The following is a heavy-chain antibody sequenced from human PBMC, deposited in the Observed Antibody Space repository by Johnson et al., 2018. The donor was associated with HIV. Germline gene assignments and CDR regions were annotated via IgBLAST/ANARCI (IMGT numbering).Heavy chain of an antibody. Sequence: ESVKGRFTISRDNAKNSLYLHMNSLRVEDTALYYCARAGYGGNTDAFDIWGQGTMVTVSS. D-gene: IGHD4-23*01. CDR3: ARAGYGGNTDAFDI. J-gene: IGHJ3*02. V-gene: IGHV3-20*03.